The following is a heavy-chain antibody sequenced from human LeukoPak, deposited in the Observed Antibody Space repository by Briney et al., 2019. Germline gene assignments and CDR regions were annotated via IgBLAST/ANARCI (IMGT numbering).Heavy chain of an antibody. CDR1: GFTFSSYA. D-gene: IGHD1-14*01. CDR2: INGSGDRT. V-gene: IGHV3-23*01. J-gene: IGHJ4*02. CDR3: AKPARTHSADY. Sequence: PGGSLRLSCVASGFTFSSYAMNWVRQAPGKGLEWVSSINGSGDRTYYADSVKGRFTISRDNSKNTLYLQMNSLRAEDTAVYYCAKPARTHSADYWGQGTLVTVSS.